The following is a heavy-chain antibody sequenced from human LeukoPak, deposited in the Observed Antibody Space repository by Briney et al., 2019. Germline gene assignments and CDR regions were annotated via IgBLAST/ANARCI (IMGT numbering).Heavy chain of an antibody. Sequence: ASVKVSCKVSGYTFTDYYMHWVRQAPGQGLEWMGRINPNSGGTNYAQKFQGRVTMTRDTSISTAYMELSRLRSDDTAVYYCARGQSSSTSCYIYWGQGTLVTVSS. CDR3: ARGQSSSTSCYIY. V-gene: IGHV1-2*02. J-gene: IGHJ4*02. D-gene: IGHD2-2*02. CDR1: GYTFTDYY. CDR2: INPNSGGT.